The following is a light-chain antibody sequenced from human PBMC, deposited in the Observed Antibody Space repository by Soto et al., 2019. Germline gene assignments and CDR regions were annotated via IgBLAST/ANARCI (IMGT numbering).Light chain of an antibody. Sequence: QSVLTQPPSVSGAPGQRVTISCPGSSSNIGAGYDVHWYQQLPGTAPKLLIYGNSNRPSGVPDRFSGSKSGTSASLAITGLQAEDEADYYCQSYDSSLSGSVFGGGTK. CDR2: GNS. CDR3: QSYDSSLSGSV. J-gene: IGLJ2*01. CDR1: SSNIGAGYD. V-gene: IGLV1-40*01.